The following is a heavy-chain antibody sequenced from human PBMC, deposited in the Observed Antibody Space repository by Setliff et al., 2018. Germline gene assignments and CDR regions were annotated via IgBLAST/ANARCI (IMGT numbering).Heavy chain of an antibody. CDR1: GFTFRHYV. CDR3: VRARAVIISAAFDL. Sequence: GESLTISCAASGFTFRHYVMHWVRQAPGKGLEWVSYISTGSTTMYYGDSVKGRFTISRDNGKNSLFLQMTSLRVEDTAVYYCVRARAVIISAAFDLWGPGTAVTVSS. D-gene: IGHD6-6*01. V-gene: IGHV3-48*01. J-gene: IGHJ3*01. CDR2: ISTGSTTM.